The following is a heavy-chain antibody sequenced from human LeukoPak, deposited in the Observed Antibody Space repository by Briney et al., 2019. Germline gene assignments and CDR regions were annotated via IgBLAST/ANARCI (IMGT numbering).Heavy chain of an antibody. J-gene: IGHJ4*02. D-gene: IGHD5-12*01. V-gene: IGHV3-21*01. Sequence: GGSLRLSCAASGFTFSSYSMNWVRQAPGKGLEWVSSISSSRSYIYYADSVKGRFTISRDNAKNSLYLQMNSLRAEDTAVYYCARHHIGLHYFDYWGQGTLVTVSS. CDR1: GFTFSSYS. CDR3: ARHHIGLHYFDY. CDR2: ISSSRSYI.